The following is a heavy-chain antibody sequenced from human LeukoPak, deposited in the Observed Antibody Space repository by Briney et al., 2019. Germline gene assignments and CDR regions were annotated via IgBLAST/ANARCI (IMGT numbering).Heavy chain of an antibody. CDR1: GGSISSGGYS. J-gene: IGHJ4*02. CDR2: IYYSGST. D-gene: IGHD3-22*01. V-gene: IGHV4-30-4*07. Sequence: SETLSLTCTVSGGSISSGGYSWSWIRQPPGKGLEWIGYIYYSGSTYYNPSLKSRVTISVYTSKNQFSLKLSSVTAADTAVYYCARGTDRSKWYYDSSGYYYTTATGFDYWGQGTLVTVSS. CDR3: ARGTDRSKWYYDSSGYYYTTATGFDY.